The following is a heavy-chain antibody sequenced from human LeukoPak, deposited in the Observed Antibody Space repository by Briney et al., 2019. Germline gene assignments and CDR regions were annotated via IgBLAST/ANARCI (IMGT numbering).Heavy chain of an antibody. Sequence: PSETLSLTCTVSGGSISSSSYYWGWIRQPPGKGLEWIGSIYYSGSTYYNPSLKSRVTISVDTSKNHFSLKLSSVTAADTAVYYCAREVIAATGPKIKEGDLYYYYYMDVWGNGTPVTVSS. CDR3: AREVIAATGPKIKEGDLYYYYYMDV. D-gene: IGHD6-13*01. V-gene: IGHV4-39*07. J-gene: IGHJ6*03. CDR1: GGSISSSSYY. CDR2: IYYSGST.